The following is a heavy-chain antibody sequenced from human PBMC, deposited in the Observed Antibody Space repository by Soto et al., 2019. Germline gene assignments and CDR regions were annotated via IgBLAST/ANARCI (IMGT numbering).Heavy chain of an antibody. J-gene: IGHJ4*02. Sequence: QLQLQESGPGLVKPSETLSLTCTVSGGSISSSSYYWGWIRQPPGKGLEWIGSIYYSGSTYYNPSLKNRVTISVDTSKNQFSLKLSSVTAADTSVYYCARHLGGAAAGPFKLYYFDYWGQGTLVTVSS. D-gene: IGHD6-13*01. CDR2: IYYSGST. CDR1: GGSISSSSYY. V-gene: IGHV4-39*01. CDR3: ARHLGGAAAGPFKLYYFDY.